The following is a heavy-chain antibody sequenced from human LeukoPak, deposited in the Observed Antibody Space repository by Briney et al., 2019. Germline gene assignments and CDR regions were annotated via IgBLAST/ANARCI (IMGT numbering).Heavy chain of an antibody. V-gene: IGHV3-43D*03. J-gene: IGHJ4*02. CDR1: GFTFVDYA. D-gene: IGHD1-26*01. CDR2: ISWDGGST. CDR3: AKDKGAVGATPFDY. Sequence: GGSLRLSCAASGFTFVDYAMHWVRQAPGKGLEWVSLISWDGGSTYYADSVKGRFTISRDNSKNSLYLQMNSLRAEDTALYYCAKDKGAVGATPFDYWGQGTLVTVSS.